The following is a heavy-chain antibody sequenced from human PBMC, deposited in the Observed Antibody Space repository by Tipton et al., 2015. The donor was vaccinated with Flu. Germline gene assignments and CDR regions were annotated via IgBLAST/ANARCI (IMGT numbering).Heavy chain of an antibody. CDR1: GGSFNDYY. V-gene: IGHV4-34*01. CDR2: INHSGGT. D-gene: IGHD2-2*01. Sequence: TLSLTCAVFGGSFNDYYWSWIRQPPGKGLEWIGEINHSGGTSYNPFLKSRVTISVDTSKNQFSLKLSSVTAADTAIYYCARVEIPTASYGMDVWGQGTTVTVSS. CDR3: ARVEIPTASYGMDV. J-gene: IGHJ6*02.